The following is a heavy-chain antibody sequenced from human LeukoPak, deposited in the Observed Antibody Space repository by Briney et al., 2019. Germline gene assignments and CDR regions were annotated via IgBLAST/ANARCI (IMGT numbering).Heavy chain of an antibody. CDR3: AKDGDLYADY. V-gene: IGHV3-30*18. J-gene: IGHJ4*02. CDR1: GFTFSNFG. CDR2: ISYHERNK. D-gene: IGHD3-16*01. Sequence: GGSLRLSCAASGFTFSNFGMHWDRQAPGKGLEWLAVISYHERNKYYADSVKGRFTISRDNSKNTLYLQMNSLRAEDTAVYYCAKDGDLYADYWGQGPLVTASS.